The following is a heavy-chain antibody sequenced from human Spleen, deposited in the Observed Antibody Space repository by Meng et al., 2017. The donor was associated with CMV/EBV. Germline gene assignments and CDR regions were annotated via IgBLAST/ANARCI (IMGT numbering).Heavy chain of an antibody. CDR2: LNPNSGDT. J-gene: IGHJ5*02. CDR1: GYTLTEYY. D-gene: IGHD6-19*01. V-gene: IGHV1-2*06. CDR3: ARIQWLDNWFDP. Sequence: QVQLVQSGAEVKKPGASVEVSCKASGYTLTEYYIHWVRQAPGQGLEWMGRLNPNSGDTNYAQRFQGRVTMTRDTSISTAYMELRRLRFDDTAVYYCARIQWLDNWFDPWGQGTLVTVSS.